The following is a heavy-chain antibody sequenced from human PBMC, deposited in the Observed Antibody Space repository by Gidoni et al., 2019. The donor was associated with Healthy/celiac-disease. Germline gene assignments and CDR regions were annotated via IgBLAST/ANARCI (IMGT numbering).Heavy chain of an antibody. Sequence: STYYNPSLKSRVTISVDTSKNQFSLKLSSVTAADTAVYYCARGDIVVVPAAIGPLNWFDPWGQGTLVTVSS. CDR2: ST. V-gene: IGHV4-39*01. J-gene: IGHJ5*02. D-gene: IGHD2-2*01. CDR3: ARGDIVVVPAAIGPLNWFDP.